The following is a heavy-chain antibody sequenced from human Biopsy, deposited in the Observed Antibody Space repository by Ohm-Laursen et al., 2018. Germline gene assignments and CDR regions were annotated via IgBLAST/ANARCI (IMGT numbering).Heavy chain of an antibody. CDR3: ARISITRLLDY. D-gene: IGHD3-3*01. V-gene: IGHV1-18*01. CDR2: ISGYNGNT. J-gene: IGHJ4*02. Sequence: ASVKVSCKASGYNFTSYGISWVRQAPGQGPEWMGRISGYNGNTLYAQKFQHRVTMTTDTSTSTAYMELRSLTSDDTAVYYCARISITRLLDYWGQGTLVTVSS. CDR1: GYNFTSYG.